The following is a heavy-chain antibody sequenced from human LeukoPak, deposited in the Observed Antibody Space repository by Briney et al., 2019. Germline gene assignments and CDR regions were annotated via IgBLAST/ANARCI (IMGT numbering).Heavy chain of an antibody. CDR1: GNSINRGYH. D-gene: IGHD4-23*01. J-gene: IGHJ4*02. CDR3: ARDMRGGNSYYFDS. CDR2: FYHSVST. Sequence: PSETLSLTCTVSGNSINRGYHWGWIRQPPGKGLEWIGSFYHSVSTYYNPSLKSRVTISVDPSKNQFSLKLSSVTAADTAVYYCARDMRGGNSYYFDSWGQGTLVTVSS. V-gene: IGHV4-38-2*02.